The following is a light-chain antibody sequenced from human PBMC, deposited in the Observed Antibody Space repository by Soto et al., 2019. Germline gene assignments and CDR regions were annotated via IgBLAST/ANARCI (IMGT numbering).Light chain of an antibody. J-gene: IGKJ1*01. CDR2: EAS. CDR3: QQYASSPRT. V-gene: IGKV3-20*01. Sequence: IVMTQSPATLSVSPGERATLSCRASQSVSSSYLAWYQQKPGQAPRLLIYEASSRATGIPDRFSSSGSGTDFTLTIGRLEPEDSAVYYCQQYASSPRTFGQGTKVDIK. CDR1: QSVSSSY.